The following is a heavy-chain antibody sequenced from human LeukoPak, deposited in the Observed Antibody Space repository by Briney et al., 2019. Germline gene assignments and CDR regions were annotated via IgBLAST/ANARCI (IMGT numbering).Heavy chain of an antibody. J-gene: IGHJ6*03. CDR1: GGSISSGGYS. D-gene: IGHD3-10*01. Sequence: PSETLSLTCAVSGGSISSGGYSWSWIRQPPGKGLEWIGEINHSGSTNYNPSLKSRVTISVDTSKNQFSLKLSSVTAADTAVYYCARHVLLWFGVVGYMDVWGKGTTVTISS. CDR3: ARHVLLWFGVVGYMDV. CDR2: INHSGST. V-gene: IGHV4-34*01.